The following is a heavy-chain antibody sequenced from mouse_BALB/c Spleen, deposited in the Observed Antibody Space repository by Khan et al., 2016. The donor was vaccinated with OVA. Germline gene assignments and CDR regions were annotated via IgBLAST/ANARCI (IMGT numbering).Heavy chain of an antibody. CDR1: GYSITSDYA. J-gene: IGHJ3*01. CDR3: AMGRTY. D-gene: IGHD4-1*01. V-gene: IGHV3-2*02. Sequence: EVQLQESGPGLVKPSQSLSLTCTVTGYSITSDYAWNWIRQFPGNKLEWMGSIPYSGTTSYNPSLKSRISITRDPSKIQFFLQLNFVTTEDTATYYCAMGRTYWGQGTLVTVAA. CDR2: IPYSGTT.